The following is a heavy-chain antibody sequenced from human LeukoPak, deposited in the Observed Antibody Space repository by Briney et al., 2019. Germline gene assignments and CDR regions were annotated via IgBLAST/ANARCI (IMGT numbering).Heavy chain of an antibody. D-gene: IGHD3-9*01. CDR3: AREKDYDILTGYSNWFDP. V-gene: IGHV4-59*12. CDR1: GGSISSYY. Sequence: SETLSLTCTVSGGSISSYYWSWIRQPPGKGLEWIGYIYYSGSTNYNPSLKSRVTISVDTSKNQFSLKLSSVTAADTAVYYCAREKDYDILTGYSNWFDPWGQGTLVTVSS. CDR2: IYYSGST. J-gene: IGHJ5*02.